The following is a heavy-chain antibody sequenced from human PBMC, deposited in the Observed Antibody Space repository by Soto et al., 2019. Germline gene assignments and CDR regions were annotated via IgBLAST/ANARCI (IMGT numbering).Heavy chain of an antibody. J-gene: IGHJ4*02. CDR1: GGSITGYH. CDR3: ASYIEGGGGRGY. V-gene: IGHV4-59*01. Sequence: QVQLQESGPGLVKPSETLSLTCTVSGGSITGYHWSWIRQPPGKGLEWIGYTDGSGITNYNPSLQSRVTISVDTSKNPFSLKLSSVTASDTAVYYCASYIEGGGGRGYWGQGHLLTVSS. CDR2: TDGSGIT. D-gene: IGHD1-26*01.